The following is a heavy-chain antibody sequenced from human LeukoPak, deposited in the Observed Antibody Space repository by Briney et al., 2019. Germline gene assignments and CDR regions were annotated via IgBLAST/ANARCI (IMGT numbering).Heavy chain of an antibody. CDR2: IYHSGST. J-gene: IGHJ6*02. CDR1: GGSISSSNW. V-gene: IGHV4-4*02. Sequence: SETLSLTCAVSGGSISSSNWWSWVRQPPGMGLEWIGEIYHSGSTNYNPSLKSRVTISVDKSKNQFSLKLSSVTAADTAVYYCARGPVDYDSTAVYYYGMDVWGQGTTVTVSS. D-gene: IGHD3-22*01. CDR3: ARGPVDYDSTAVYYYGMDV.